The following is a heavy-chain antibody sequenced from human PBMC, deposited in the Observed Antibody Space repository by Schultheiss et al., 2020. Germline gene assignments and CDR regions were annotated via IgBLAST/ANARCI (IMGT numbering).Heavy chain of an antibody. CDR3: AKSTRRALYGMDV. D-gene: IGHD3-3*02. J-gene: IGHJ6*02. CDR2: MNPNSGNT. CDR1: GYTFTGYY. Sequence: ASVKVSCKASGYTFTGYYMHLVRQAPGQGLEWMGWMNPNSGNTGYAQKFQGRVTMTRNTSISTAYMELRSLRSDDTAVYYCAKSTRRALYGMDVWGQGTTVTVSS. V-gene: IGHV1-8*02.